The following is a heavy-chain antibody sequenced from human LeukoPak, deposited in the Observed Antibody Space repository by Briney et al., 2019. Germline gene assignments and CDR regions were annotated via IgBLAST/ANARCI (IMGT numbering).Heavy chain of an antibody. Sequence: GGSLRLSCAASGFTFSSYWMSWVRQAPGKGLEWVAVIWYDGSNKYYADSVKGRFTISRDNSKNTLYLQMNSLRAEDTAVYYCARDRVYYGSGSTFDYWGQGTLVTVSS. CDR1: GFTFSSYW. CDR3: ARDRVYYGSGSTFDY. D-gene: IGHD3-10*01. CDR2: IWYDGSNK. V-gene: IGHV3-33*08. J-gene: IGHJ4*02.